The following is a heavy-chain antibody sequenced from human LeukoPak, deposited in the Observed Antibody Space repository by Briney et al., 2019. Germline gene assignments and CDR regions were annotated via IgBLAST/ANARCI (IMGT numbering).Heavy chain of an antibody. CDR1: GYTFTSYG. CDR2: ISAYSTYNGNT. D-gene: IGHD4-11*01. V-gene: IGHV1-18*01. J-gene: IGHJ3*02. Sequence: ASVKVSCKASGYTFTSYGISWVRQAPGQGPEWMGWISAYSTYNGNTNYAQRFQGRVTMTTDTSTSTAYMELRSLRSDDTAVYYCAINDYSRGNDIWGQGTMVTVSS. CDR3: AINDYSRGNDI.